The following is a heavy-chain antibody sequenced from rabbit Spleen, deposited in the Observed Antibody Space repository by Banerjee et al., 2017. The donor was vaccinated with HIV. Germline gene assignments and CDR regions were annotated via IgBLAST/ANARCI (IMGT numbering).Heavy chain of an antibody. V-gene: IGHV1S45*01. D-gene: IGHD1-1*01. CDR3: ARNYVNAFDP. Sequence: QERLVESGGGLVKPEGSLTLTCTASGFSFSRSYDMCWVRQAPGKGLEWIACIYTGNAKSYYAGWARGRFTISKTSSTTVTLQMTSLTAADTATYFCARNYVNAFDPWGPGTLVTVS. J-gene: IGHJ2*01. CDR2: IYTGNAKS. CDR1: GFSFSRSYD.